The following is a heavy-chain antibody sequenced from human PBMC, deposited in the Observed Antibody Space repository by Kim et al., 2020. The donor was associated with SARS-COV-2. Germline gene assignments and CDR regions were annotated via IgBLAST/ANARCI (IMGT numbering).Heavy chain of an antibody. Sequence: GGSLRLSCEVSGFSFGDYEMNWVRQTPGKGLEWVSYIDTGSVVIQYVDSVRGRFTTSRDNANNSLYLQMDSLRVEDSAIYYCSRRLSTQGYDSWGQGTLVTVSS. CDR2: IDTGSVVI. D-gene: IGHD3-16*01. CDR1: GFSFGDYE. CDR3: SRRLSTQGYDS. J-gene: IGHJ5*01. V-gene: IGHV3-48*03.